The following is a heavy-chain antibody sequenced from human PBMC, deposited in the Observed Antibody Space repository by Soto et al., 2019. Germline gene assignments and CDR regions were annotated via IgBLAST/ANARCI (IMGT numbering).Heavy chain of an antibody. V-gene: IGHV3-48*02. Sequence: EVQLVESGGGLVQPGGSLRLSCAASGFTFSSYSMNWGRQAPGKGLEWVSYISSSSSTIYYADSVKGRFTISRDNAKNSLYLQMNSLRDEYTAVYYGARDHDSSGWYDAFDILGQGTMVTVSS. CDR1: GFTFSSYS. CDR3: ARDHDSSGWYDAFDI. D-gene: IGHD6-19*01. J-gene: IGHJ3*02. CDR2: ISSSSSTI.